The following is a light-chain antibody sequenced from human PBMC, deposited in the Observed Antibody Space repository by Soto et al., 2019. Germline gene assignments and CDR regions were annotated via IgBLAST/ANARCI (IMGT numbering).Light chain of an antibody. V-gene: IGLV1-44*01. CDR2: SNN. Sequence: QSVLTQPPSASGTPGQTVSISCYGSSSNIGTNTVNWYQQLPGTAPKLLIFSNNQRPSGVPDRFSGSKSGTSASLAISGLQSEDEADYYCAAWDDSLNGLLFGTGTKVTVL. CDR3: AAWDDSLNGLL. CDR1: SSNIGTNT. J-gene: IGLJ1*01.